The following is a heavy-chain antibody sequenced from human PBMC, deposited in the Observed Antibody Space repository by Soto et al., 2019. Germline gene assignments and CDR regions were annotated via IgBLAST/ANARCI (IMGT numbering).Heavy chain of an antibody. CDR2: ISTDDNT. Sequence: EVQLMESGGGLVQPGGSLRLSCAASGFIVNNIFMTWVRQAPGKGLEWLSTISTDDNTYYADSVKGRFTISRDSHKNTLSLHMKSLRAKDTAVYHCARDILGGSYDFSHGGQGALVTVSS. V-gene: IGHV3-66*01. CDR3: ARDILGGSYDFSH. CDR1: GFIVNNIF. D-gene: IGHD3-3*01. J-gene: IGHJ1*01.